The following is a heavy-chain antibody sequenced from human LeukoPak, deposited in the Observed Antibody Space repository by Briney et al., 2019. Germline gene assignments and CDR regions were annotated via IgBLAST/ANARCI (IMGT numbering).Heavy chain of an antibody. CDR1: GFTFSSYS. CDR2: ISSSSSTI. Sequence: GGSLRLSCAASGFTFSSYSMNWVRQAPGKGLEWVSHISSSSSTIYYADSVKGRFTISRDNAKNSLYLQMNSLRAENPAVYYCARLKQQLVRLLSRDTTYYYYYYMDVWGKGTTVTVSS. J-gene: IGHJ6*03. V-gene: IGHV3-48*01. D-gene: IGHD6-13*01. CDR3: ARLKQQLVRLLSRDTTYYYYYYMDV.